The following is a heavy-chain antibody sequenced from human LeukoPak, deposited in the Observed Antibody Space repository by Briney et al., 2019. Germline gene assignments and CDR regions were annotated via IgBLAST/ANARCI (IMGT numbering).Heavy chain of an antibody. CDR3: ARWASLIYDSNWYAPLDY. Sequence: SVKVSCKASGGTFSSNETSWVRQAPGQGLEWMGRIIPNLGTANYAQSFQGRVTITADKSTSTAYMELSSLRSEDTAVYFCARWASLIYDSNWYAPLDYWGQGTLVTVSS. D-gene: IGHD6-13*01. CDR2: IIPNLGTA. J-gene: IGHJ4*02. V-gene: IGHV1-69*04. CDR1: GGTFSSNE.